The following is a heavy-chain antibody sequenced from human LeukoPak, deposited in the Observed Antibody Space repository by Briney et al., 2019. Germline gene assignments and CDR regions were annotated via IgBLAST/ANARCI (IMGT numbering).Heavy chain of an antibody. V-gene: IGHV3-53*01. Sequence: GGSLRLSCAASGFTVSSNYMSWARQAPGKGLEWVSVIYSGGSTYYADSVKGRFTISRDNSKNTLYLQMNSLRVEDTAVYYCARGRDQAIWFGELWTGFDYWGQGTLVTVSS. CDR2: IYSGGST. CDR1: GFTVSSNY. CDR3: ARGRDQAIWFGELWTGFDY. J-gene: IGHJ4*02. D-gene: IGHD3-10*01.